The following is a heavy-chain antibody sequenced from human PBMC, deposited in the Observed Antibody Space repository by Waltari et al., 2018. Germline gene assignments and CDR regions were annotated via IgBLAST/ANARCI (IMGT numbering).Heavy chain of an antibody. V-gene: IGHV1-24*01. J-gene: IGHJ4*02. CDR1: GSTLSELS. CDR2: FDPEDGET. Sequence: QVQLVQSGAEVRKPGASVKVSCKVSGSTLSELSMHWVRQTPAKGLEWMGGFDPEDGETIYAQRFQDRVTMTEDSSTDTAYMELSSLRSEDTAVYYCATGPIHTGIYNYYFDYWGQGTLVTVSS. CDR3: ATGPIHTGIYNYYFDY. D-gene: IGHD1-26*01.